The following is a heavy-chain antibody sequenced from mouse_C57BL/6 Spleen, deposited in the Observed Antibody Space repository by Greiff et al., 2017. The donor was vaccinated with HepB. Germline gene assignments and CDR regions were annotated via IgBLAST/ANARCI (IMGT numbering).Heavy chain of an antibody. J-gene: IGHJ2*01. CDR2: ISYDGSN. D-gene: IGHD1-1*01. CDR3: AKEGDYYGSSYGYFDY. Sequence: DVKLVESGPGLVKPSQSLSLTCSVTGYSITSGYYWNWIRQFPGNKLEWMGYISYDGSNNYNPSLKNRISITRETSKNQFFLKLHSVTTDDTATYSCAKEGDYYGSSYGYFDYWGQGTALTVSS. CDR1: GYSITSGYY. V-gene: IGHV3-6*01.